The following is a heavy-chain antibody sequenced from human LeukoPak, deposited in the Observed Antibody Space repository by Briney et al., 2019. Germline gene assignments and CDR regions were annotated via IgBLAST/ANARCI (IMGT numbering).Heavy chain of an antibody. CDR2: LYTSGST. Sequence: SQTLSLTCTVSVGSICSGMYCWSWIRQPAGKGLEWLGCLYTSGSTNYNPSLKSRVTISVDTSKNQFSLKLSSVTAADTAVYYCARAAGYDILTGYYTPSYFDYWGQGTLVTVSS. J-gene: IGHJ4*02. D-gene: IGHD3-9*01. CDR3: ARAAGYDILTGYYTPSYFDY. CDR1: VGSICSGMYC. V-gene: IGHV4-61*02.